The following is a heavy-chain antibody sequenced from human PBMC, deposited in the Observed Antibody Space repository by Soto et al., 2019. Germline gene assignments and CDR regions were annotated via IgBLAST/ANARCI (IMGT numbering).Heavy chain of an antibody. CDR2: MQAGGST. V-gene: IGHV4-61*01. CDR3: AVFWAGAGGDGA. Sequence: QVQLQESGPGLVKPSETLSLTCTVSGASVNSGNFHWSWIRQPPGRGLEWIGQMQAGGSTNCNTSLKSRVTLSIDTSKNQFSLNLNSVTAADTAIYYCAVFWAGAGGDGAWGQGTLVTVSS. CDR1: GASVNSGNFH. J-gene: IGHJ5*01. D-gene: IGHD3-10*01.